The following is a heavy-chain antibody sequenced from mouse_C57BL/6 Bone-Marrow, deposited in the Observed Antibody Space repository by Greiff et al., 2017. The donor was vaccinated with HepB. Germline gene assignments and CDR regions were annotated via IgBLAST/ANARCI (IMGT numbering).Heavy chain of an antibody. Sequence: VKLQESGPELVKPGASVKISCTASGYAFSSSWMNWVKQRPGKGLEWIGRIYPGDGDTNYNGKFKGKATLTADKSSSTAYMQLSSLTSEDAAVYFCSICDGYWCFDVWGTGTTVTVSS. D-gene: IGHD2-3*01. CDR3: SICDGYWCFDV. J-gene: IGHJ1*03. CDR1: GYAFSSSW. V-gene: IGHV1-82*01. CDR2: IYPGDGDT.